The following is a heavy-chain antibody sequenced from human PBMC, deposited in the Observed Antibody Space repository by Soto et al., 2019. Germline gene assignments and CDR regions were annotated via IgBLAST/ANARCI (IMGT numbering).Heavy chain of an antibody. CDR3: ARVYDSSGYYSAGFAY. CDR2: ISSSSSYT. J-gene: IGHJ4*02. CDR1: GFTFSDYY. V-gene: IGHV3-11*06. Sequence: QVQLVESGGGLVKPGGSLRLSCAASGFTFSDYYMSWIRQAPGKGLEWVSYISSSSSYTNYADSVKGRFTISRDNAKNSLYLQMNSLRAEDTAVYYCARVYDSSGYYSAGFAYWGQGTLVTVSS. D-gene: IGHD3-22*01.